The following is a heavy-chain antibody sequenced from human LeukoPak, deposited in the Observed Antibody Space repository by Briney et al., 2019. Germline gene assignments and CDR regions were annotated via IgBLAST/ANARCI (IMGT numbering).Heavy chain of an antibody. D-gene: IGHD7-27*01. V-gene: IGHV4-59*08. Sequence: SETLSLTCTVSGGSISSYYWSWIRQPPGKGLEWIGYIYYSGSTNYDPSLKSRVTISVDTSKNQFSLKLSSVTAADTAVYYCARHLGGYYFDYWGQGTLVTVSS. CDR3: ARHLGGYYFDY. CDR2: IYYSGST. J-gene: IGHJ4*02. CDR1: GGSISSYY.